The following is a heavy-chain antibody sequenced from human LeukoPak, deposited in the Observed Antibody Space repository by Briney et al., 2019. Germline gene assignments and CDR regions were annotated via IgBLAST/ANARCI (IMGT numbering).Heavy chain of an antibody. Sequence: ASVKVSCKASGYTFTSYGISWVRQAPGQGLEWMGWISAYNGNANYAQKLQGRVTMTTDTSTSTAYMELRSLRSDDTAVYYCARDHYYDSRGNWFDPWSQGTLVTVSS. CDR1: GYTFTSYG. J-gene: IGHJ5*02. CDR2: ISAYNGNA. V-gene: IGHV1-18*01. D-gene: IGHD3-22*01. CDR3: ARDHYYDSRGNWFDP.